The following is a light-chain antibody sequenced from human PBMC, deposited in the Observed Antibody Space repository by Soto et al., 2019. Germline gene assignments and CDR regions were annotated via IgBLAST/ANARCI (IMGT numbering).Light chain of an antibody. V-gene: IGLV2-14*01. CDR1: SSDVGGYNY. J-gene: IGLJ1*01. CDR2: EVS. CDR3: SSYTSSSTYV. Sequence: SALTQPASVSGSPGQSITISCTGTSSDVGGYNYVSWYQQHPGKAPKLMIYEVSNRPSGVSNRISGSKSGNTASLTISGLQAEDEADYYCSSYTSSSTYVFGTGTKV.